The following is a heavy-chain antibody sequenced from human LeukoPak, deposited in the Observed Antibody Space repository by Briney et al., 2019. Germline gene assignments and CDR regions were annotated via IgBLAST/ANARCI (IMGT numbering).Heavy chain of an antibody. J-gene: IGHJ4*02. CDR3: NVQNNARGYCSSTSCYPFDY. CDR1: GGTFSSYA. Sequence: ASVKVSCKASGGTFSSYAISWVRQAPGQGLEWMGGIIPIFGTANYAQKFQGRVTITTDESTSTAYMELSSLRSEDMAVYYCNVQNNARGYCSSTSCYPFDYWGQGTLVTVSS. D-gene: IGHD2-2*03. CDR2: IIPIFGTA. V-gene: IGHV1-69*05.